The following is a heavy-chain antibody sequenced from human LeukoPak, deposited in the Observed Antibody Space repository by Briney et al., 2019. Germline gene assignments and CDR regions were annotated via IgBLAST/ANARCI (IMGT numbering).Heavy chain of an antibody. Sequence: GGSLRLSCEASGFTFSSYSMNWVGQAPGKGLEGVSYISSRGSTIYYADSVKGRFTISRDNAKNSLYLQMNSLRAEDTAVYYCAELGITMIGGVWGKGTTVTISS. V-gene: IGHV3-48*04. J-gene: IGHJ6*04. CDR3: AELGITMIGGV. D-gene: IGHD3-10*02. CDR2: ISSRGSTI. CDR1: GFTFSSYS.